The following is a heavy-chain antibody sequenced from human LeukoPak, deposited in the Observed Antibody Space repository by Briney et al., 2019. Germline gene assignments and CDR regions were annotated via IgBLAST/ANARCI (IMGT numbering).Heavy chain of an antibody. D-gene: IGHD6-19*01. V-gene: IGHV4-59*01. CDR2: IYYSGST. CDR1: GGSISSYY. J-gene: IGHJ6*02. CDR3: ARVHSSAYNSGWYVDYYGMDV. Sequence: SETLSLTCTVSGGSISSYYWSWIRQPPGKGLEWIGYIYYSGSTNYNPSLKSRVTISVDTSKNQFSLKLSSVTAADTAVYYCARVHSSAYNSGWYVDYYGMDVWGQGTTVTVSS.